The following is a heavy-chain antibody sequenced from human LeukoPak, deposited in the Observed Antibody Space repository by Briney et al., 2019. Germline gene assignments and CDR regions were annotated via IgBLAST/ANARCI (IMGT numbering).Heavy chain of an antibody. CDR2: IYHSGST. D-gene: IGHD5-12*01. CDR3: ARDPRGYSGYDEIDY. J-gene: IGHJ4*02. V-gene: IGHV4-39*07. CDR1: GGSISSSSYY. Sequence: KTSETLSLTCTVSGGSISSSSYYWGWIRQPPGKGLEWIGSIYHSGSTYYNPSLKSRVTISVDTSKNQFSLKLSSVTAADTAVYYCARDPRGYSGYDEIDYWGQGTLVTVSS.